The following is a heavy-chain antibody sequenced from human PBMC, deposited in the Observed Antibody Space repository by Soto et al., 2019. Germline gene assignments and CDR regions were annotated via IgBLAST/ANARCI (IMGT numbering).Heavy chain of an antibody. CDR2: INPNSGGT. CDR1: GYTFTGYY. D-gene: IGHD4-17*01. J-gene: IGHJ3*02. Sequence: GASVKVSCKASGYTFTGYYMHWVRQAPGQGLEWMGWINPNSGGTNYAQKFQGWVTMTRDTSISTAYMELSRLRSDDTAVYYCARNDYGDYDDALDIWGQGTMVTVSS. CDR3: ARNDYGDYDDALDI. V-gene: IGHV1-2*04.